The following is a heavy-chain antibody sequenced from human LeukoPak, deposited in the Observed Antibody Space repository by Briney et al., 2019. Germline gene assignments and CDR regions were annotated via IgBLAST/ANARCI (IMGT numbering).Heavy chain of an antibody. V-gene: IGHV1-69*04. CDR3: ATDRGHYYDSVPGAY. CDR1: GGTFSGYA. Sequence: SVKVSCKASGGTFSGYAISWVRQAPGQGLEWMGRIIPILGIANYAQKFQGRVTMTEDTSTDTAYMELSSLRSEDTAVYYCATDRGHYYDSVPGAYWGQGTLVTVSS. J-gene: IGHJ4*02. CDR2: IIPILGIA. D-gene: IGHD3-22*01.